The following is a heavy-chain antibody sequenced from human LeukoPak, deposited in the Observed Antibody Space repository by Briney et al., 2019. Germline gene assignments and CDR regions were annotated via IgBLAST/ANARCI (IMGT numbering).Heavy chain of an antibody. CDR1: GITLSNAW. CDR2: IYRSSNGETT. D-gene: IGHD6-19*01. Sequence: GGSLRLSCAASGITLSNAWMTWVRRAPGKGLEWVGRIYRSSNGETTDYGAPVKGRFTMSRYDSKNTLYLQMNSLKTEDTAVYYCTTYSSGSCPFGGQGTLVTVPS. CDR3: TTYSSGSCPF. J-gene: IGHJ4*02. V-gene: IGHV3-15*01.